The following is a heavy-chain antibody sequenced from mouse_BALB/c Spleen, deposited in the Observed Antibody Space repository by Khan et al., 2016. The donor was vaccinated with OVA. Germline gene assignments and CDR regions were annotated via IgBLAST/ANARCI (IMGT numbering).Heavy chain of an antibody. CDR3: ARRNYFGYTFAY. Sequence: QVQLQQPGAELARPGASVKLSCKASGYTFTDYYINWVKQRTGQGLEWIGEISPGSGDTYYNEKFKGKATLTADKSSSTAYMQLSSLTSDASAGYFCARRNYFGYTFAYWGQGTLVTVSA. J-gene: IGHJ3*01. D-gene: IGHD1-2*01. V-gene: IGHV1-77*01. CDR1: GYTFTDYY. CDR2: ISPGSGDT.